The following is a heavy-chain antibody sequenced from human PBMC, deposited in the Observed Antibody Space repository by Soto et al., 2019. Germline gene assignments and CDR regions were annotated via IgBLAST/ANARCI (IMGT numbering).Heavy chain of an antibody. CDR3: ARYDAFKAFDL. V-gene: IGHV3-21*01. CDR1: GFTFNSYS. J-gene: IGHJ3*01. Sequence: GGALRLSCAASGFTFNSYSVDWVRQAPGKGLEWVASISSGSVYTDFADSVNGRFTISIDDVTNSVSLQMDSLRVEDTGIYYCARYDAFKAFDLWGQGTMVTVSS. D-gene: IGHD1-1*01. CDR2: ISSGSVYT.